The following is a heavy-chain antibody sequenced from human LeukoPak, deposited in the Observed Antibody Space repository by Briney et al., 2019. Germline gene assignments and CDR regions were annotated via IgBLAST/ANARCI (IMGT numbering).Heavy chain of an antibody. CDR2: INTNTGNP. D-gene: IGHD4-23*01. J-gene: IGHJ4*02. CDR1: GYTFTNYA. V-gene: IGHV7-4-1*02. Sequence: GASVKVSCKASGYTFTNYAMNWVRQAPGQGLEWMGWINTNTGNPTYAQGFTGRFVFSLDTSVSTAYLQISSLKAEDTAVYYCARSPLGYGGSVEYFDYWGQGTLVTVSS. CDR3: ARSPLGYGGSVEYFDY.